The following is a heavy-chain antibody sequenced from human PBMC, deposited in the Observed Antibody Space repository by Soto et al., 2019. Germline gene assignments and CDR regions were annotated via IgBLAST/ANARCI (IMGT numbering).Heavy chain of an antibody. D-gene: IGHD2-2*01. CDR1: GFSLSTRGMC. CDR2: IDWDDDK. Sequence: SGPTLVNPPQTLTLTCTLSGFSLSTRGMCVSWIRQPPGKALEWLARIDWDDDKYYSTSLKTRLTISKDTSKNQVVLTMTNMDPVDTATYYCARIRNGDAPHFDYWGQGTPVTVSS. V-gene: IGHV2-70*11. CDR3: ARIRNGDAPHFDY. J-gene: IGHJ4*02.